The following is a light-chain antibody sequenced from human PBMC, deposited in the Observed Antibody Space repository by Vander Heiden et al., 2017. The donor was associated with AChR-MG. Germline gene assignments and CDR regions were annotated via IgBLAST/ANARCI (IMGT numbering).Light chain of an antibody. Sequence: QSVLTQSPSASATPGQTVTIPCSGSPSTIGSNIVNWYQQAPGKAPKLLISHTHQRPSEVPDRFSGSKSGTSASLAISGLQSDDEADYYCAVWDDSLYGWVFGGGTKLTVL. J-gene: IGLJ3*02. V-gene: IGLV1-44*01. CDR3: AVWDDSLYGWV. CDR1: PSTIGSNI. CDR2: HTH.